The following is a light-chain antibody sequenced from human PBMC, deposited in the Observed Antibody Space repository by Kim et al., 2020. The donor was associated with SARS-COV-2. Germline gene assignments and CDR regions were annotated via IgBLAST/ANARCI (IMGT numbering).Light chain of an antibody. CDR3: QSYDSSLSGVV. J-gene: IGLJ2*01. CDR2: GNS. CDR1: SSNIGAGYD. V-gene: IGLV1-40*01. Sequence: QRVTISCTGRSSNIGAGYDVHWYQQLPGTAPKLLIYGNSNRPSGVPDRFSGSKSGTSASLAITGLQAEDEADDYCQSYDSSLSGVVFGGGTQLTVL.